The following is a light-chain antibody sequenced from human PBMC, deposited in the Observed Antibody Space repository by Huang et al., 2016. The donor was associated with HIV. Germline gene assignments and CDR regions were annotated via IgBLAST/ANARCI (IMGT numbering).Light chain of an antibody. J-gene: IGKJ4*01. CDR1: QSVRSSY. Sequence: EIVLTQSPGTLSLSPGERATLSCRASQSVRSSYLAWYQQKPGQAPRLLIYGASKRATGIPDRFRGSGSGTDLTLTISRLEPEDFAVYFCQQYGSSSLTFGGGTKVEIK. V-gene: IGKV3-20*01. CDR3: QQYGSSSLT. CDR2: GAS.